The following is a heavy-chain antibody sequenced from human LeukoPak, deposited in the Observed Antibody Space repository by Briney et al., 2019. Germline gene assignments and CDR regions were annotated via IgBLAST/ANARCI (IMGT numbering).Heavy chain of an antibody. CDR1: GGSVSSGSYY. D-gene: IGHD7-27*01. V-gene: IGHV4-61*01. Sequence: SETLSLTCTVSGGSVSSGSYYWSWIRQPPGKGLEWIGYIYYSGSTNYNPSLKSRVTISVDTSKNQFSLKLSSVTAADTAVYYCARDLHGPGDYWGQGTLVTVSS. CDR2: IYYSGST. J-gene: IGHJ4*02. CDR3: ARDLHGPGDY.